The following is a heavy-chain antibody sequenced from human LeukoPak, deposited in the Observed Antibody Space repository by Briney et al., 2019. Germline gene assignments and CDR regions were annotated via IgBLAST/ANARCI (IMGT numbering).Heavy chain of an antibody. V-gene: IGHV4-39*07. Sequence: SETLSLTCTVSGGSISSSSYYWGWIRQPPGKGLEWIGSIYYSGSTYYNPSLKSRVTISVDTSKNQFSLKLSSVTAADTAVYYCASWTRLPRVGATLGGYWGQGTLVTVSS. D-gene: IGHD1-26*01. CDR3: ASWTRLPRVGATLGGY. J-gene: IGHJ4*02. CDR2: IYYSGST. CDR1: GGSISSSSYY.